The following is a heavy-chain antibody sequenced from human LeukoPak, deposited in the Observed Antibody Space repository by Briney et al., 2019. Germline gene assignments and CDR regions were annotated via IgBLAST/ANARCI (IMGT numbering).Heavy chain of an antibody. D-gene: IGHD1-26*01. J-gene: IGHJ6*02. CDR1: GYTFTSYG. CDR3: ARDLLYSGSYSYGMDV. Sequence: GASVKVSCKASGYTFTSYGISWVRQAPGQGLEWMGWISAYNGNTNYAQKLQGRVTMTTDTSTSTAYMELRSLRSDDTAVYYCARDLLYSGSYSYGMDVWGQGTTVTVSS. V-gene: IGHV1-18*01. CDR2: ISAYNGNT.